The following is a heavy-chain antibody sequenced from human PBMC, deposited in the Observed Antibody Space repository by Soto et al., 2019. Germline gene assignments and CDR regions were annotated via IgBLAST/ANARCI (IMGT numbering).Heavy chain of an antibody. Sequence: GASVKVSCKASGGTFSSYAISWVRQAPGQGLEWMGGIIPIFGTANYAQKFQGRVTITADESTSTAYMELSSLRSEDTAVYYCVYYDSSGYYPSFDYWGQGTLVTVSS. V-gene: IGHV1-69*13. CDR1: GGTFSSYA. CDR3: VYYDSSGYYPSFDY. CDR2: IIPIFGTA. D-gene: IGHD3-22*01. J-gene: IGHJ4*02.